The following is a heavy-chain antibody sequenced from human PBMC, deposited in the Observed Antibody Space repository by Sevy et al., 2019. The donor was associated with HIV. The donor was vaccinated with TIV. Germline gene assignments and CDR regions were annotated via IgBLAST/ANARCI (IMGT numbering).Heavy chain of an antibody. CDR3: ARVPEYSSSWSDH. CDR2: IKQDGSEK. V-gene: IGHV3-7*03. Sequence: GGSLRLSCAASGFTFSSYWMSWVRQAPGKGLEWVANIKQDGSEKYYVDSVNSRFTISRDNAKKSLYLQMNSLRAEDTALYYCARVPEYSSSWSDHWGQGTLVTVSS. J-gene: IGHJ5*02. D-gene: IGHD2-2*01. CDR1: GFTFSSYW.